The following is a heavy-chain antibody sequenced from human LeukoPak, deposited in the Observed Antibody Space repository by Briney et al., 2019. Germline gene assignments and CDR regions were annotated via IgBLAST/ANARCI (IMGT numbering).Heavy chain of an antibody. V-gene: IGHV3-30*03. CDR3: ARERFGEFILDY. Sequence: PGGSLRLSCAASGFTFRAYGMHWVRQAPGKGLEWVAVISNDGSIKHYADSVKGRFTISRDNSKNTLFLQMDSLRVEDTAVYYCARERFGEFILDYWGQGTLVTVSP. J-gene: IGHJ4*02. D-gene: IGHD3-10*01. CDR1: GFTFRAYG. CDR2: ISNDGSIK.